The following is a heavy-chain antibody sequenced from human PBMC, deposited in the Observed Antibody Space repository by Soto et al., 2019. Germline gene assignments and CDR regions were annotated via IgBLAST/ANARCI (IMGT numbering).Heavy chain of an antibody. Sequence: QVQLVESGGGVVRPGTSLRLSCAATGFSFSAHGMHWVRQAPGKGLEWLAVINDGSEEGYADSVRGRFTISRDDARNILYLQMDNLRAEDSSLYYCARDALFVDNGLGHWGQGSLVTVSS. V-gene: IGHV3-33*01. CDR3: ARDALFVDNGLGH. D-gene: IGHD1-1*01. CDR1: GFSFSAHG. J-gene: IGHJ4*02. CDR2: INDGSEE.